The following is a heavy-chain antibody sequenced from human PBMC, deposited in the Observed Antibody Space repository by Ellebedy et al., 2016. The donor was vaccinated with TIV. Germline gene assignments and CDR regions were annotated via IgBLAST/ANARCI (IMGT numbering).Heavy chain of an antibody. J-gene: IGHJ5*02. V-gene: IGHV4-59*01. CDR2: IYYSGST. CDR3: ASRSVYDDWFDP. Sequence: MPSETLSLTCTVSGGSISSYYWSWIRQPPGKGLEWIGYIYYSGSTNYNPSLKSRVTISVDTSKNQFSLKLSSVTAADTAVYYCASRSVYDDWFDPWGQGTLVTVSS. D-gene: IGHD5/OR15-5a*01. CDR1: GGSISSYY.